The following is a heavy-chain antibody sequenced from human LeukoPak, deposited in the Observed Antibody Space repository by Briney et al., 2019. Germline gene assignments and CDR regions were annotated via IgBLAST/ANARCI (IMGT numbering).Heavy chain of an antibody. D-gene: IGHD6-19*01. Sequence: QPGGSLRLSCAASGFTFNNFAMHWVRQAPGQGLEWVTAVSHDGNIKEYVDSVEGRFTVSRDNSKNTLYLQMNSLRVGDTAIYYCARMYSSGWYIGAFDVWGQGTMVTVSS. CDR2: VSHDGNIK. CDR1: GFTFNNFA. J-gene: IGHJ3*01. V-gene: IGHV3-30*04. CDR3: ARMYSSGWYIGAFDV.